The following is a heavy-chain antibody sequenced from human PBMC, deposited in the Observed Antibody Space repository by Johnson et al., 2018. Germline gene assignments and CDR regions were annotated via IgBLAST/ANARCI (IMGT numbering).Heavy chain of an antibody. CDR1: GFTFSSYS. J-gene: IGHJ6*03. CDR3: SRDYQYYYLDV. Sequence: VQLQESGGGFVQPGGSLRLSCAASGFTFSSYSMNWVRQAPGKGLEWVSYISSSSSDINYADSVKGRFTISRDNAKNSLYLQMNSLSAEDTAVYYCSRDYQYYYLDVWGKGTTVSVSS. V-gene: IGHV3-48*01. CDR2: ISSSSSDI.